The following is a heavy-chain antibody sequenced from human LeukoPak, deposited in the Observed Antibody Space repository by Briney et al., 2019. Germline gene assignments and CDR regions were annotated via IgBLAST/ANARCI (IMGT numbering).Heavy chain of an antibody. CDR2: INPNSGGT. V-gene: IGHV1-2*02. CDR3: ARAERSSYCSSTSCYVRGDFDY. D-gene: IGHD2-2*01. CDR1: GYTFTGYY. Sequence: ASVKVSCKASGYTFTGYYMHWVRQAPGQGLEWMGWINPNSGGTNYAQKFQGRVTMTRDTSISTAYMELSRLRSDDTAVYYCARAERSSYCSSTSCYVRGDFDYWAREPWSPSPQ. J-gene: IGHJ4*02.